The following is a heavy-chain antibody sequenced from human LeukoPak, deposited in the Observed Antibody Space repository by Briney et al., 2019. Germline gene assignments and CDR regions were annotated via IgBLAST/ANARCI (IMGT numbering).Heavy chain of an antibody. J-gene: IGHJ6*03. CDR1: GYTFTGYY. D-gene: IGHD2-2*01. Sequence: GASVKVSRKASGYTFTGYYMHWVRQAPGQGLEWMGWINPNSGGTNYAQNFQGRVTMTRDTSISTAYMELSRLRSDDTAVYYCARDRDNLVIVPAAIIWVIMDVWGKGTTVTVSS. CDR3: ARDRDNLVIVPAAIIWVIMDV. CDR2: INPNSGGT. V-gene: IGHV1-2*02.